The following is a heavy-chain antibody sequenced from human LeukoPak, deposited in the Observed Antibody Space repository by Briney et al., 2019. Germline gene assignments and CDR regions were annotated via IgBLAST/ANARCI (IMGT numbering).Heavy chain of an antibody. CDR1: GFTFSSYA. D-gene: IGHD3-22*01. Sequence: GGSLRLSCAASGFTFSSYAMSWVRQAPGKGLEWVSAISGSGGSTYYADSVKGRFTISRDNSKNTLYLQMNSLRAEDTAVYYCAKDEGSGSYYDSSGQGYFDYWGQGTLVTFSS. CDR3: AKDEGSGSYYDSSGQGYFDY. J-gene: IGHJ4*02. CDR2: ISGSGGST. V-gene: IGHV3-23*01.